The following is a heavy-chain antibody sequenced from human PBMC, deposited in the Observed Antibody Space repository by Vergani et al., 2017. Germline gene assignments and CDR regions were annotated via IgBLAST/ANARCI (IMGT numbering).Heavy chain of an antibody. CDR3: ARSSDSSGYYSVFDY. D-gene: IGHD3-22*01. V-gene: IGHV3-66*01. Sequence: EVQLVESGGGLVQPGGSLRLSCAASGFTVSSNYMSWVRQAPGKGLEWVSVIYSGGSTYYADSVKGRFTNSRDNSKNTLYLQMNSLRAEDTAVYYCARSSDSSGYYSVFDYWGQGTLVTVSS. CDR2: IYSGGST. CDR1: GFTVSSNY. J-gene: IGHJ4*02.